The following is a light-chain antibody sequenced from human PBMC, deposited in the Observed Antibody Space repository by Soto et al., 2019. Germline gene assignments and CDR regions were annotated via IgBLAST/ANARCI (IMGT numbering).Light chain of an antibody. J-gene: IGKJ1*01. V-gene: IGKV3-20*01. CDR2: GAS. CDR3: PQYGSSAGT. Sequence: ENVLTPSPGTLSVSPGERATLSCRASQSVSSSYLAWYQQKPGQSPRLLIYGASSRATGIPDRFSGRGSGTDFPLTISRLEPEDFSMYYCPQYGSSAGTYGHGTKVSIK. CDR1: QSVSSSY.